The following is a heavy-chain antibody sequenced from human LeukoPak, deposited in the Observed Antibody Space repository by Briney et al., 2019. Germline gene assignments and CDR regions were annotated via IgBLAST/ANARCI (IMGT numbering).Heavy chain of an antibody. CDR1: GFTFSTYF. V-gene: IGHV3-74*01. CDR2: IGSDGSSA. D-gene: IGHD3-22*01. CDR3: AKDRDYYYDSSVDFDI. Sequence: PGGSLRLSCAASGFTFSTYFIHWVRQGPGKGLVWVSRIGSDGSSASSADSVKGRFTISRDNSKNTLYLQMNSLRAEDTAVYYCAKDRDYYYDSSVDFDIWGQGTMVTVSS. J-gene: IGHJ3*02.